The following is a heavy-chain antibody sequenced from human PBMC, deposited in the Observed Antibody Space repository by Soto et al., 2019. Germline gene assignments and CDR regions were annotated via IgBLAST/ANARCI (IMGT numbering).Heavy chain of an antibody. J-gene: IGHJ4*02. V-gene: IGHV4-59*08. Sequence: PSETLSLTCTVSGGSISSHYWGWIRQPPGKGLEWIGYIYYSGSTNYNPSLKSRVTISVDTSKSQFSLKLNSVTAADTAVYYCARLEELRYYFDYWGQGTLVTVSS. CDR3: ARLEELRYYFDY. CDR1: GGSISSHY. D-gene: IGHD1-1*01. CDR2: IYYSGST.